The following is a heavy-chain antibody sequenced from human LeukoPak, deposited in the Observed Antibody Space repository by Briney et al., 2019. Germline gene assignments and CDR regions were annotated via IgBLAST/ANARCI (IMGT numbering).Heavy chain of an antibody. V-gene: IGHV3-53*01. D-gene: IGHD1-1*01. CDR2: IYSGGST. CDR1: GFTASSNY. CDR3: AKDFVRYNIQFDY. J-gene: IGHJ4*02. Sequence: PGGSLRLSCAASGFTASSNYMSWVRQAPGKGLEWVSVIYSGGSTYYADSVRGRFTISRDNSKNTLYLQMNSLRAEDTALYYCAKDFVRYNIQFDYWGQGALVTVSS.